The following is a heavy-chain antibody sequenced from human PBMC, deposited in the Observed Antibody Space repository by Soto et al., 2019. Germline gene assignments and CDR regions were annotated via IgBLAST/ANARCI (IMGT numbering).Heavy chain of an antibody. Sequence: EVQVLETGGGLVQPGGSLRLSCVGSGFIFSKYTMNWVRQAPGKGLEWVSAISGSGSRTYYADSVKGRFTISRDNSKNTLYLQMNSLRAEDTAVYYSVHGDYNVGFIYLGQGTLVTVSS. CDR3: VHGDYNVGFIY. CDR1: GFIFSKYT. J-gene: IGHJ4*02. V-gene: IGHV3-23*01. D-gene: IGHD4-17*01. CDR2: ISGSGSRT.